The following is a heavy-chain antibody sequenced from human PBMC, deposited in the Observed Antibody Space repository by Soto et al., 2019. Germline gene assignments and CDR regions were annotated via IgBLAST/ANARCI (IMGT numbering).Heavy chain of an antibody. J-gene: IGHJ6*02. Sequence: SLRLSCAASGFTFSSYWMHWVRQAPGKGLVWVSRINSDGSSTSYADSVKGRFTISRDNAKNTLYLQMNSLRAEDTAVYYCASGSITMVPMHVWGQGTTVTVS. CDR3: ASGSITMVPMHV. V-gene: IGHV3-74*01. D-gene: IGHD3-10*01. CDR1: GFTFSSYW. CDR2: INSDGSST.